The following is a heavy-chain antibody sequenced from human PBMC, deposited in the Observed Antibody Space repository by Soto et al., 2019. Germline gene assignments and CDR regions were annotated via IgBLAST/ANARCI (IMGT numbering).Heavy chain of an antibody. CDR1: GFTFSSYA. CDR2: ISGSGGST. CDR3: AKDVGVVIIHHDAFDI. V-gene: IGHV3-23*01. J-gene: IGHJ3*02. D-gene: IGHD3-3*01. Sequence: EVQLLESGGGLVQPGGSLRLSCEASGFTFSSYAMSWVRQAPGKGLEWVSAISGSGGSTYYADSVKGRFTISRDNSKNTLYLQMNSLRAEDTAVYYCAKDVGVVIIHHDAFDIWGQGTMVTVSS.